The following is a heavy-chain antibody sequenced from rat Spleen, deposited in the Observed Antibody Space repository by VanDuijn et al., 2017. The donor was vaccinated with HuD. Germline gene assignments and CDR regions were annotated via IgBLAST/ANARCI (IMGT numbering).Heavy chain of an antibody. J-gene: IGHJ3*01. CDR3: ARHRDNYGVMDA. Sequence: EVQLVESGGGLVQPGRSLKLSCAASGFTFSNYGMAWVRQAPTKGLELVATISYEGSSTYYRDSVKGRFTISRDNAKSTLYLQMDSLRSEDTATYYCARHRDNYGVMDAWGQGTLVTVSS. CDR2: ISYEGSST. CDR1: GFTFSNYG. D-gene: IGHD1-5*01. V-gene: IGHV5-29*01.